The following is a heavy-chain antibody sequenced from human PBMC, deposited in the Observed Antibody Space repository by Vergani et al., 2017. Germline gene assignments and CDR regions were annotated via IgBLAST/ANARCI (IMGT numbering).Heavy chain of an antibody. Sequence: QVQLVQSGAEVKKPGASVKVSCKASGYTFTSYGISWVRQAPGQGLEWMGWINPNSGGTNYAQKFQGRVTMTRDTSISTAYMELSRLRSDDTAVYYCARGRSKYGGTRGSGWEIDYWGQGTLVTVSS. D-gene: IGHD6-19*01. CDR1: GYTFTSYG. V-gene: IGHV1-2*02. CDR3: ARGRSKYGGTRGSGWEIDY. CDR2: INPNSGGT. J-gene: IGHJ4*02.